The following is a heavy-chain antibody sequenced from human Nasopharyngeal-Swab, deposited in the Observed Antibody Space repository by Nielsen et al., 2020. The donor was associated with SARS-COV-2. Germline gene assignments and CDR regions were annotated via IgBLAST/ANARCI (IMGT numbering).Heavy chain of an antibody. V-gene: IGHV3-48*01. CDR2: ISSSSSTI. CDR1: GFTFSSYS. Sequence: GGSLRLSCAASGFTFSSYSMNWVRQAPGKGLEWVSSISSSSSTIYYADSVKGRFTISRDNAKNSLYLQMNSLRAEDTAVYYCARGPALGYCSGGSCYSYAFDIWGQGTMVTVSS. CDR3: ARGPALGYCSGGSCYSYAFDI. D-gene: IGHD2-15*01. J-gene: IGHJ3*02.